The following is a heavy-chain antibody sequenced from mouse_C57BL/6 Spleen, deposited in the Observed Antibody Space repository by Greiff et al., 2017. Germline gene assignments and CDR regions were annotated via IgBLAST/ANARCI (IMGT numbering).Heavy chain of an antibody. J-gene: IGHJ3*01. Sequence: EVQLQQSGAELVRPGASVKLSCKASGFNFKDYYMHWVKQRPEQGLEWIGRIDPKDGDTEYAPKFKGKGSMAADTSSNPAYLQLINLTSEDTAVYYCTTECVVTGSFAYWGQGTLVTVSA. CDR2: IDPKDGDT. CDR1: GFNFKDYY. V-gene: IGHV14-1*01. CDR3: TTECVVTGSFAY. D-gene: IGHD2-2*01.